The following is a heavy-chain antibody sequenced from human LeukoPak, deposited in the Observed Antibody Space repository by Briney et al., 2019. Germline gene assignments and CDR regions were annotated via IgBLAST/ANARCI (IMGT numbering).Heavy chain of an antibody. CDR3: ARAGGFGMDV. CDR2: IYYSGST. CDR1: GGSISSGDYY. V-gene: IGHV4-30-4*01. J-gene: IGHJ6*02. Sequence: SETLSLTCTVSGGSISSGDYYWSWIRQPPGTGLEWIGYIYYSGSTYYNPSLKSRVTISVDTSKNQFSLKLSSVTAADTAVYYCARAGGFGMDVWGQGTTVTVSS. D-gene: IGHD3-10*01.